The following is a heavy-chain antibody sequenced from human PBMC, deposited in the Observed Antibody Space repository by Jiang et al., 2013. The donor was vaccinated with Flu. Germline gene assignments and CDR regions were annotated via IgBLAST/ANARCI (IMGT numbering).Heavy chain of an antibody. J-gene: IGHJ6*02. D-gene: IGHD5-18*01. CDR3: ARGSSYGYEFHNGMDV. CDR1: GYTFNAYC. CDR2: INPNSGGR. Sequence: GAEVKKPGASVKVSCEASGYTFNAYCIHWVRQAPGQGLEWMGWINPNSGGRNYAQKFQGWVTMTRDSSISTAYMDLNRLGSEDTAVYYCARGSSYGYEFHNGMDVWGQGTTVTVSS. V-gene: IGHV1-2*04.